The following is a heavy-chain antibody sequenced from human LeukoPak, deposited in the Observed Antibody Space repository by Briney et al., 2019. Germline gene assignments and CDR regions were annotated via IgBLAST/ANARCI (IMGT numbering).Heavy chain of an antibody. V-gene: IGHV3-23*01. J-gene: IGHJ6*02. D-gene: IGHD3-3*01. CDR1: GFAFRTYA. Sequence: PGGSLRLSCAASGFAFRTYAMSWVRQAPGKGLEWVSIINGSGGSTYYADSVKGRFTVSRDNAKNSLYLQMNSLRAEDTAVYYCARGTTTYYDFWSGPMDVWGQGTTVTVSS. CDR3: ARGTTTYYDFWSGPMDV. CDR2: INGSGGST.